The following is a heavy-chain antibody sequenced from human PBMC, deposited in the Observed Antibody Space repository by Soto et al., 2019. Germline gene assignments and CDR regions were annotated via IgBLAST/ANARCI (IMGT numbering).Heavy chain of an antibody. Sequence: GGSLRLSCSASGFTFSSYAMHWVRQAPGKGLEYVSAISSNGGSTYYADSVKGRFTISRDNSKNTLYLQMSSLRAEDTAVYYCVKNSGPPSMVRGVMGYWGQGTLVTVSS. J-gene: IGHJ4*02. CDR3: VKNSGPPSMVRGVMGY. D-gene: IGHD3-10*01. CDR2: ISSNGGST. V-gene: IGHV3-64D*06. CDR1: GFTFSSYA.